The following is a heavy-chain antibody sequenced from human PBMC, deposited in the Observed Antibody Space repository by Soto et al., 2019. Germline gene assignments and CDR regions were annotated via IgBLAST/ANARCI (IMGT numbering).Heavy chain of an antibody. CDR3: ARLGGSYAVPHFDY. D-gene: IGHD1-26*01. J-gene: IGHJ4*02. V-gene: IGHV4-30-4*01. CDR1: GCSISSYGYY. CDR2: IYYSGST. Sequence: PSETLSLTCTVSGCSISSYGYYWSWIRQPPGKGLECIGYIYYSGSTYYNPSLKSRVTISVDTSKNQFSLKLSSVTAADTAVYYCARLGGSYAVPHFDYWGQGTLVIVS.